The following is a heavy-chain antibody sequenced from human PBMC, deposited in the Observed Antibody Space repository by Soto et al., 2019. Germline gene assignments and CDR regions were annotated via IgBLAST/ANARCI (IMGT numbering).Heavy chain of an antibody. CDR2: IKTDGSNK. CDR1: GLTFRTYL. J-gene: IGHJ4*02. Sequence: PGGSLRLSCRTSGLTFRTYLMSWVRQAPGKGLEWVANIKTDGSNKYYADSVKGRFTISRDNSKNTLYLQMNSLRAEDTAVYYCARDSDYYDSSGYWTPLDYWGQGTLVTVPS. D-gene: IGHD3-22*01. V-gene: IGHV3-7*01. CDR3: ARDSDYYDSSGYWTPLDY.